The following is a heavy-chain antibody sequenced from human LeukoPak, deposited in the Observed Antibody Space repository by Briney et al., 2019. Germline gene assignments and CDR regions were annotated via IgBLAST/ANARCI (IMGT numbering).Heavy chain of an antibody. CDR2: IIPILGIA. CDR3: ARVGYSYALGFDY. D-gene: IGHD5-18*01. CDR1: GGTFISYA. Sequence: SVKVSCKASGGTFISYAISWVRQAPGQGGEGMGRIIPILGIANYAQKFQGRVTITADKSTSTAYMELSSLRSEDTVVYYCARVGYSYALGFDYWGQGTLVTVSS. V-gene: IGHV1-69*04. J-gene: IGHJ4*02.